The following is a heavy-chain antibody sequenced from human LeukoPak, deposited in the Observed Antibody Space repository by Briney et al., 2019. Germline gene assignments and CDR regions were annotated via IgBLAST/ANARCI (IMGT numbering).Heavy chain of an antibody. J-gene: IGHJ3*02. CDR2: INSGGST. D-gene: IGHD6-13*01. CDR3: ARDSTSWSFDI. V-gene: IGHV3-53*01. Sequence: GGSLRLSCTASGFTVGSYYMSWVRQAPGKGLEWVSVINSGGSTYYADSVKGRFTISRDSSKNTLFLQMNSLKAEDTAVYYCARDSTSWSFDIWGQGTMVTVSS. CDR1: GFTVGSYY.